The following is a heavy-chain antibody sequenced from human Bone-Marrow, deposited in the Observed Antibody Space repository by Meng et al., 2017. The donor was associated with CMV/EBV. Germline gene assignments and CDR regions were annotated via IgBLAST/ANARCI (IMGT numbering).Heavy chain of an antibody. D-gene: IGHD1-1*01. V-gene: IGHV3-15*01. CDR3: ATDTPPYWNLDN. CDR2: IKNKADGGTT. CDR1: GFTFSNSW. Sequence: GGSLRGSCAASGFTFSNSWMSWVRQAPGKGLEWVGHIKNKADGGTTDYAAPVKGRFTISRDDSKTTLYLQMNSLRTEDTAVYYCATDTPPYWNLDNWGQGALVTVSS. J-gene: IGHJ4*02.